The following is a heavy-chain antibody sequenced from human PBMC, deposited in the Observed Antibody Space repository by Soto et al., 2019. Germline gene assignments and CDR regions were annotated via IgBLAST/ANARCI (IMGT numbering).Heavy chain of an antibody. J-gene: IGHJ3*02. Sequence: GGSLRLSCAASGFTFSSYAMSWVRQAPGKGLEWVSIIGGGGVNTYYADSVKGRFTTSRDNSINALYLQMSSLRAGDTAVYYCAKGILVKPPGSRALDIWGQGTMVTVS. D-gene: IGHD2-2*01. CDR3: AKGILVKPPGSRALDI. CDR1: GFTFSSYA. CDR2: IGGGGVNT. V-gene: IGHV3-23*01.